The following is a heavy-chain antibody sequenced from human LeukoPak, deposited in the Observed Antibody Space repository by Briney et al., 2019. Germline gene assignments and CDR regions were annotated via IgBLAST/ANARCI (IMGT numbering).Heavy chain of an antibody. CDR2: IYPGDSDT. J-gene: IGHJ3*02. V-gene: IGHV5-51*01. D-gene: IGHD5-24*01. Sequence: GHSLTLSWMRARYNLTNCSIGWVRQMPGKGLEWMGIIYPGDSDTRYSPSFQGQVTISADKSISTAYLQWSSLKASDTAMYYCARSMASRSAFDIWGQGTMVTVSS. CDR1: RYNLTNCS. CDR3: ARSMASRSAFDI.